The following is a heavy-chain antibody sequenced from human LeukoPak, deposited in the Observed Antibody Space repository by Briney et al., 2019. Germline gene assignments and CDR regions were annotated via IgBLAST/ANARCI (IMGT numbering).Heavy chain of an antibody. D-gene: IGHD2-15*01. CDR2: IYYSGST. Sequence: SETLSLTCTVSGGSISSSSYYWGWIRQPPGKELEWIGSIYYSGSTYYNPSLKSRVTISVDTSKNQFSLKLSSVTAADTAVYYCARQAPYCSGGSCSLYYFDYWGQGTLVTVSS. CDR3: ARQAPYCSGGSCSLYYFDY. V-gene: IGHV4-39*01. CDR1: GGSISSSSYY. J-gene: IGHJ4*02.